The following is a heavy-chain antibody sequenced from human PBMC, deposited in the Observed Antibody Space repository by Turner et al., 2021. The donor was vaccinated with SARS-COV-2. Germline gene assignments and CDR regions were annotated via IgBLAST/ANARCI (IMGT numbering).Heavy chain of an antibody. V-gene: IGHV1-8*01. CDR1: GYTPTNYD. J-gene: IGHJ6*02. D-gene: IGHD2-2*01. CDR2: MNPKSGNT. Sequence: QVQLVQSGAEVKKRGASVKVSCKAPGYTPTNYDINWVRQATGQGLKGMGWMNPKSGNTGYAQKFPGRVTMTRDTSISTAYMELSSLRSEDTAVYYCARLHGHCTSTSCYWDYYFGMDVWGQGTTVTVSS. CDR3: ARLHGHCTSTSCYWDYYFGMDV.